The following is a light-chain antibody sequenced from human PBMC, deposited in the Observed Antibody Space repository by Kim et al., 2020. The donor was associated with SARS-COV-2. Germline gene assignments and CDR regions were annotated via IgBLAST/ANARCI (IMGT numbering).Light chain of an antibody. CDR1: SSNIGNNA. V-gene: IGLV1-36*01. Sequence: QSVLTQPPSVSEAPRQRVTISCSGSSSNIGNNAVNWYQQLPGKAPRLLIYYDDLLPSGVSDRFSASKSGTSASLAISGLQSQDGADYYCAAWDDSLSRPVFGGGTKLAVL. J-gene: IGLJ2*01. CDR2: YDD. CDR3: AAWDDSLSRPV.